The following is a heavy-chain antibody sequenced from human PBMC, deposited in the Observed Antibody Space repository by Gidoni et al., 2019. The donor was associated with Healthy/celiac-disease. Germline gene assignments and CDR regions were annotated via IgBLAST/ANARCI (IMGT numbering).Heavy chain of an antibody. CDR1: GGSISSSSYY. CDR2: IYYSGST. V-gene: IGHV4-39*01. D-gene: IGHD2-15*01. J-gene: IGHJ5*02. Sequence: QLPLQESGPGLVKPSETLSLTCTVSGGSISSSSYYWGWHRQPPGKGLEWIGSIYYSGSTYYNPSLKSRVTISVDTSKNQFSLKLSAVTAADTAVYDCVRGPIVVVVAAPNWFDPWGQGTLVTVSS. CDR3: VRGPIVVVVAAPNWFDP.